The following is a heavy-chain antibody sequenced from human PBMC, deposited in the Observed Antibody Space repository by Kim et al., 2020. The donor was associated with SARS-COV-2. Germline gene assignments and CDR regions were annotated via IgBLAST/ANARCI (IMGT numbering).Heavy chain of an antibody. CDR2: T. D-gene: IGHD3-10*02. Sequence: TYYADSVSGRCTISRDVSKDELYLQRDSMRAEDTAVYYCAKEGVFQTPFDYWGQGTLLTVSS. CDR3: AKEGVFQTPFDY. J-gene: IGHJ4*02. V-gene: IGHV3-23*01.